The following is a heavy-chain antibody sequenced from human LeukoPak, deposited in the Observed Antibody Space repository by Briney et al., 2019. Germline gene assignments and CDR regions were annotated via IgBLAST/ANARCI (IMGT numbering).Heavy chain of an antibody. V-gene: IGHV1-8*01. D-gene: IGHD3-9*01. CDR3: ARDGVLRYFDWLYNSRGKKNWFDP. CDR1: GYTFTSYD. J-gene: IGHJ5*02. CDR2: MNPNSGNT. Sequence: ASVKVSCKASGYTFTSYDINWVRQATGQGLEWMGWMNPNSGNTGYAQKFQGRVTMTRNTSISTAYMKLSSLRSEDTAVYYCARDGVLRYFDWLYNSRGKKNWFDPWGQGTLVTVSS.